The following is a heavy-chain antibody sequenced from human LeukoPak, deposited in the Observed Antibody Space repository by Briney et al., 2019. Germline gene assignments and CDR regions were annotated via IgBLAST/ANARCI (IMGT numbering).Heavy chain of an antibody. J-gene: IGHJ4*02. V-gene: IGHV1-46*01. CDR2: INPSGGST. CDR3: ARDYGGNDGFDY. D-gene: IGHD4-23*01. CDR1: GYTFIDYY. Sequence: ASVKVSCKTSGYTFIDYYMHWVRQAPGQGLEWMGIINPSGGSTSYAQKFRGRVTLTRDTSTSTVYMELSSLRSEDTAVYYCARDYGGNDGFDYWGQGTLVTVSS.